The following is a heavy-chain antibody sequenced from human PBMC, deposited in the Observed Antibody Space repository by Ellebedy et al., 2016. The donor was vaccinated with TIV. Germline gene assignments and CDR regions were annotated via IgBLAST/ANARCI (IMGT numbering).Heavy chain of an antibody. D-gene: IGHD3-22*01. J-gene: IGHJ6*02. CDR2: RKQVGSEK. Sequence: PGGSLRLSCAASGFTFSYFWMSWVRQAPGKGLEWVANRKQVGSEKYCVDSGKGRFTISRDNAKNSLYLQINSLRAEDTAVYYCARAVKSYYYDSSGLSNNYYYYAMDVWGQGTAVTVSS. V-gene: IGHV3-7*01. CDR3: ARAVKSYYYDSSGLSNNYYYYAMDV. CDR1: GFTFSYFW.